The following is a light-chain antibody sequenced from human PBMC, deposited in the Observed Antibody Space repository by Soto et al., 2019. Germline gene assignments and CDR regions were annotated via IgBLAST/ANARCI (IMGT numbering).Light chain of an antibody. V-gene: IGLV2-14*01. Sequence: QSALTQPASVSGSPGQSITISCTGTSSDVGGYNYVSWYQQHPGKAPKLIIYEVTNRPSGVSGRFSGSKSGNTASLTISGLQAEDEADYYCRSFTTSSTLGVFGGGTKLTVL. CDR2: EVT. CDR3: RSFTTSSTLGV. J-gene: IGLJ3*02. CDR1: SSDVGGYNY.